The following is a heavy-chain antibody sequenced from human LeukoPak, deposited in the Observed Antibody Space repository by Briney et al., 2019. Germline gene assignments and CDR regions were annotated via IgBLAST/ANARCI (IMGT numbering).Heavy chain of an antibody. CDR2: ISSSSNSI. Sequence: GGSLRLSCAASGFTFSSYGMNGVRRAPGKVLEWLSYISSSSNSIYYADSVKGRFTISRDNAKISLHLQMNSLRDEDTAVYYCARDPWDDVSGFSGDYWGQGTLVTVSS. CDR3: ARDPWDDVSGFSGDY. V-gene: IGHV3-48*02. J-gene: IGHJ4*02. D-gene: IGHD3-22*01. CDR1: GFTFSSYG.